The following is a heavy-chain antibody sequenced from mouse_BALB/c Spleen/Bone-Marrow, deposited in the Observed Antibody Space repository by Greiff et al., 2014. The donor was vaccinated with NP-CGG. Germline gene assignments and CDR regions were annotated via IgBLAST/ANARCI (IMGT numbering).Heavy chain of an antibody. Sequence: QVQLQLSGAELAKPGASVKMSCKASGYTFTSYWMHWVKQRPGQGLEWIGYINPSTGYTEYNQKFKDKATLTADKSSSTAYMQLSSLTSEDSAVYYCARDPYYYGFDYWGQGTTLTVSS. CDR3: ARDPYYYGFDY. J-gene: IGHJ2*01. V-gene: IGHV1-7*01. CDR1: GYTFTSYW. D-gene: IGHD1-1*01. CDR2: INPSTGYT.